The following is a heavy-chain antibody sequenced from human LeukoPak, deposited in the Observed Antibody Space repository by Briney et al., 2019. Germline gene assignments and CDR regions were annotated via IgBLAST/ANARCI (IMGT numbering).Heavy chain of an antibody. CDR1: GYTFSNFD. CDR2: MNPESCNT. CDR3: TRAIRHQLLSDY. J-gene: IGHJ4*02. D-gene: IGHD2-2*01. V-gene: IGHV1-8*01. Sequence: GASVKVSCKASGYTFSNFDINWVRQATGQGPEWMGWMNPESCNTGYAQKFQGRVTMTRDSSKSTAYMELISLRFEDTAIYYCTRAIRHQLLSDYWGQGTLVTASS.